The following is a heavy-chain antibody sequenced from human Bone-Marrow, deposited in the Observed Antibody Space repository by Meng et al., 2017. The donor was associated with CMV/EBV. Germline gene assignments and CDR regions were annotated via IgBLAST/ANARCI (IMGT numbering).Heavy chain of an antibody. CDR1: GGSFSGYY. V-gene: IGHV4-34*01. J-gene: IGHJ4*02. D-gene: IGHD3-10*01. Sequence: SETLSLTCAVYGGSFSGYYWSWIRQPPGKGLEWIGEINHSGSTNYNPSLKSRVTISVDTSKNQFTLKLSSVTAADTAVYYCARDRGDFEGWGQGTLVTVSS. CDR2: INHSGST. CDR3: ARDRGDFEG.